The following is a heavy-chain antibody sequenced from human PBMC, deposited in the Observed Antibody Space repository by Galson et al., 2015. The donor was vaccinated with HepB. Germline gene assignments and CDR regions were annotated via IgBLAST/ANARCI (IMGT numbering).Heavy chain of an antibody. CDR1: GFTFSSYG. D-gene: IGHD5-24*01. CDR3: AKDRERWLQLSWAFDI. J-gene: IGHJ3*02. CDR2: ISYDGSNK. V-gene: IGHV3-30*18. Sequence: SLRLSCAASGFTFSSYGMHWVRQAPGKGLEWVAVISYDGSNKYYADSVKGRFTISRDNSKNTLYLQMNSLRAEDTAVYYCAKDRERWLQLSWAFDIWGQGTMVTVSS.